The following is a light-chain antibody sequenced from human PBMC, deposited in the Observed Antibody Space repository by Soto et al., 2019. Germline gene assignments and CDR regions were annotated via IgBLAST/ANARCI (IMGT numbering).Light chain of an antibody. J-gene: IGKJ1*01. Sequence: ESVLTQSPGTLSLSHGERATLSCRASQSVSNNYLAWYQQKPGQAPRLLIYGASTRATGIPARFSGSGSGTEFTLTISSLQSEDFAVYYCQQYNNWPPWTLGQGTKV. CDR1: QSVSNN. CDR3: QQYNNWPPWT. CDR2: GAS. V-gene: IGKV3-15*01.